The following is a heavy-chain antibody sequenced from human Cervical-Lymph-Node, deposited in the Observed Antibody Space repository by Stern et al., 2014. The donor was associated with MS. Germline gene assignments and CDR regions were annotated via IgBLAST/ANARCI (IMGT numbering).Heavy chain of an antibody. Sequence: QLVQSGTEVKKPGASVKVSCKSSGYNFSHYAIHWVRQAPGQRLEWMGWINPANGNTKYSQKLQGRVTITRDTSASTAYVELSSLRSEDTAVYYCACNGLEAAGFGLDVWGQGTTVTVSS. CDR2: INPANGNT. D-gene: IGHD6-13*01. J-gene: IGHJ6*02. CDR3: ACNGLEAAGFGLDV. CDR1: GYNFSHYA. V-gene: IGHV1-3*01.